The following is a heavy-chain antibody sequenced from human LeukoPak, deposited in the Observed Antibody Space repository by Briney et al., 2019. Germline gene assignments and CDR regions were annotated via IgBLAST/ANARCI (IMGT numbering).Heavy chain of an antibody. CDR2: ISYDGSNK. CDR3: ARGPNSSSWYLFDY. V-gene: IGHV3-30-3*01. J-gene: IGHJ4*02. CDR1: GFTFSSYA. D-gene: IGHD6-13*01. Sequence: GRSLRLSCAASGFTFSSYAMHWVRQAPGKGLEGVAVISYDGSNKYYADSVKGRFTISRDNSKNTLYLQMNSLRAEDTAVYYCARGPNSSSWYLFDYWGQGTLVTVSS.